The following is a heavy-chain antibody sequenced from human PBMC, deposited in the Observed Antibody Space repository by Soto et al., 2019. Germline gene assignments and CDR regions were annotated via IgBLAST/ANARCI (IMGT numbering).Heavy chain of an antibody. V-gene: IGHV1-18*01. CDR2: ISGYNATT. Sequence: QVQLVQSGAEVKKPGASVKVSCKASGYSFTRYGISCLRQAPGQGLEWMGWISGYNATTNYPENLQGRVTMTTDTSTSTAYLEVRNLISDDTAVYYCARMRDVPYYSYGLDVWGQGTTVTVSS. J-gene: IGHJ6*02. CDR3: ARMRDVPYYSYGLDV. CDR1: GYSFTRYG. D-gene: IGHD6-6*01.